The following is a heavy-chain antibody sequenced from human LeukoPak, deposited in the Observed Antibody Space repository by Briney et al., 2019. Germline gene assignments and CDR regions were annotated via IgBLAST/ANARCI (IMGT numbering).Heavy chain of an antibody. D-gene: IGHD3-10*01. V-gene: IGHV1-18*01. CDR1: GYTFTSYG. CDR2: ISAYNGNT. J-gene: IGHJ6*02. Sequence: WASVKVSCKASGYTFTSYGISWVRQAPGQGLEWMGWISAYNGNTNYAQKFQGRVTMTRDTSISTAYMELSRLRSDDTAVYYCARERVQGYYYGSLYGMDVWGQGTTVTVSS. CDR3: ARERVQGYYYGSLYGMDV.